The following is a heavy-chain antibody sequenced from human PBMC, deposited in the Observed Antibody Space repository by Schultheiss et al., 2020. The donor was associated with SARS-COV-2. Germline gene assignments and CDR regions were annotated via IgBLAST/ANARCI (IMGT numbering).Heavy chain of an antibody. D-gene: IGHD2-15*01. CDR1: GGSISSNNNF. CDR3: ARDQRYCSGGSCYVRGRHGMDV. J-gene: IGHJ6*02. V-gene: IGHV4-39*07. Sequence: SQTLSLTCSVSGGSISSNNNFWAWIRQPPGKGLEWIGSVSYSGTTYHNPSLESRVTISVDTSKNQFSLKLSSVTAADTAVYYCARDQRYCSGGSCYVRGRHGMDVWGQGTTVTVSS. CDR2: VSYSGTT.